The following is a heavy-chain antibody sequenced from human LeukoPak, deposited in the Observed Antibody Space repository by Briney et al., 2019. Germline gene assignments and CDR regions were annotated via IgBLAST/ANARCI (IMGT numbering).Heavy chain of an antibody. CDR2: IFPRDSNT. V-gene: IGHV5-51*01. Sequence: GESLKISCKGSGYTFSSNWIGWVRQMPGKGLEWMGIIFPRDSNTRYSPSFQGQVTISADKSISTAYLQWSSLKASDTAMYYCAVPSPSPTSSDYWGQGTLVTVSS. J-gene: IGHJ4*02. CDR1: GYTFSSNW. D-gene: IGHD2-2*01. CDR3: AVPSPSPTSSDY.